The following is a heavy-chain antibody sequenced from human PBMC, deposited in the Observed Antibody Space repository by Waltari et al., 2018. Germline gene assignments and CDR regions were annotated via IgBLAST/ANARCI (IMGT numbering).Heavy chain of an antibody. CDR2: IWYDVSNK. Sequence: QVQLVESGGGVVQPGRSLRLSCAASGFTFSSYGMHWVGQAPGKGLELVAVIWYDVSNKYYSDSVKGRFTISRDNSKNTLYLQMNSLRAEDTAVYYCARGATVTTRGDWFDPWGQGTLVTVSS. D-gene: IGHD4-17*01. CDR1: GFTFSSYG. J-gene: IGHJ5*02. CDR3: ARGATVTTRGDWFDP. V-gene: IGHV3-33*01.